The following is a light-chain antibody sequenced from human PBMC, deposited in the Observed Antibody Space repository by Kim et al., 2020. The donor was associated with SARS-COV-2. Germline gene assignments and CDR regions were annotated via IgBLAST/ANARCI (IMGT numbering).Light chain of an antibody. V-gene: IGKV1-5*01. CDR3: QQYSSLYT. CDR2: DAS. J-gene: IGKJ2*01. CDR1: QSISSW. Sequence: LSASGGDRVTITCRASQSISSWLAWYQQKPGKAPRLLISDASSLQSGVPSRFSGSGYGTEFTLTITSLQPDDFATYYCQQYSSLYTFGQGTKLEI.